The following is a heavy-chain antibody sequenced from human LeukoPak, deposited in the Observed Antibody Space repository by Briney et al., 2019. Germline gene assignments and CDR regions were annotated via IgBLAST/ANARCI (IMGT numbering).Heavy chain of an antibody. V-gene: IGHV3-7*01. D-gene: IGHD3-9*01. Sequence: GGSLRLSCAASGFTFSSYAMSWVRQAPGKGLEWVANIKQDGSEKNYVDSLKGRFTISRDNTKSSLYLQMNTLRPEDTAVYYCARALRYFDWFPEGHAFDIWGQGTMVTVSS. CDR3: ARALRYFDWFPEGHAFDI. CDR2: IKQDGSEK. J-gene: IGHJ3*02. CDR1: GFTFSSYA.